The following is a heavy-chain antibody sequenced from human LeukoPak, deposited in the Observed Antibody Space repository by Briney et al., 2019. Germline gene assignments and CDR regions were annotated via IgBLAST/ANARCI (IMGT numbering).Heavy chain of an antibody. V-gene: IGHV1-2*02. CDR2: MNCNSGTT. Sequence: ASVKVSCKASGFTFTGYYMHWVRQAPGQGLEWMGWMNCNSGTTNYAQNFRGRATMTTDTSTSTAYMELRSLRSDDTAVYYCARGSAYDYYYYMDVWGKGTTVTVSS. J-gene: IGHJ6*03. CDR1: GFTFTGYY. CDR3: ARGSAYDYYYYMDV.